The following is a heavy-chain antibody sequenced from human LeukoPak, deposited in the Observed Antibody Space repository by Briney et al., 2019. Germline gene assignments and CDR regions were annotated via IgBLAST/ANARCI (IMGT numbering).Heavy chain of an antibody. CDR2: ISYDGSDK. Sequence: GGSLRLSCAASGFTFSIYGMHWVRQAPGKGLEWVAVISYDGSDKYYADSVKGRFTISRDNSKNTLYLQMNSLSAEDTAVYYCAKGPDSSGYYYYVDYWGRGTLVTVSS. CDR1: GFTFSIYG. CDR3: AKGPDSSGYYYYVDY. J-gene: IGHJ4*02. D-gene: IGHD3-22*01. V-gene: IGHV3-30*18.